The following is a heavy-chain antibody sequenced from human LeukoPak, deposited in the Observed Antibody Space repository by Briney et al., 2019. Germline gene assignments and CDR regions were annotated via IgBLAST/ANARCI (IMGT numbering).Heavy chain of an antibody. V-gene: IGHV3-7*01. D-gene: IGHD3-22*01. Sequence: GGSLRLSCAASGFTFSNYWMTWVRQAPGKGLEWVANIKEGGSERYYVDSVKGRFTISRDNAKNSAFLQMNSLRAEDTAVYYCARVDSAEKRDFDYWGQGTLVTVSS. J-gene: IGHJ4*02. CDR2: IKEGGSER. CDR3: ARVDSAEKRDFDY. CDR1: GFTFSNYW.